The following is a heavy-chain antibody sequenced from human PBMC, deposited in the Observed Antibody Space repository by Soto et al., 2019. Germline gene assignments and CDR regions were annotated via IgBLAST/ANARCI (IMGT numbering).Heavy chain of an antibody. Sequence: TLSLTCTVSGGSISSYYWSWIRQPPGKGLEWIGYIYYSGSTNYNPSLKSRVTISVDTSKNQFSLKLSSVTAADTAVYYCARVRSYYVLDYWGQGTLVTVSS. V-gene: IGHV4-59*01. CDR2: IYYSGST. CDR1: GGSISSYY. CDR3: ARVRSYYVLDY. D-gene: IGHD1-26*01. J-gene: IGHJ4*02.